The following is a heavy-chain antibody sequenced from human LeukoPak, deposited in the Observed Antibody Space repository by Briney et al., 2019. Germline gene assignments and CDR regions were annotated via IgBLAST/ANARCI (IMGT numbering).Heavy chain of an antibody. CDR2: INPNSGGT. Sequence: GASVKVSCKASGYTFTGYYMHWVRQAPGQGLEWMGWINPNSGGTSYAQKFQGWVTMTRDTSISTAYMELSRLRSDDTAVYYCARSAYYYDSSGYHSTYYFDYWGQGTLVTVSS. D-gene: IGHD3-22*01. V-gene: IGHV1-2*04. CDR1: GYTFTGYY. CDR3: ARSAYYYDSSGYHSTYYFDY. J-gene: IGHJ4*02.